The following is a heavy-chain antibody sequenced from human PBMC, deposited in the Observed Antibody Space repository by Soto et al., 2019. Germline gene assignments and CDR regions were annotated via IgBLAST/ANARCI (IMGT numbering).Heavy chain of an antibody. J-gene: IGHJ5*02. Sequence: SETLSLTCTVSGGSINNYYWSWIRQPPGKGLEWIGYIYYSGSTNYNPSLKSRVTISVDTSKNQLSLKLSSVTAADTAVYYCARGVTAMVPWGREPWSPS. CDR1: GGSINNYY. V-gene: IGHV4-59*01. CDR3: ARGVTAMVP. CDR2: IYYSGST. D-gene: IGHD5-18*01.